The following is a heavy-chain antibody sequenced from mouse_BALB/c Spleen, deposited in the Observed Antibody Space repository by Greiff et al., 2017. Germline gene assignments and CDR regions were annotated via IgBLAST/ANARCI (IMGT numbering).Heavy chain of an antibody. J-gene: IGHJ2*01. V-gene: IGHV2-9*02. CDR3: ARGWLGGFFFDY. D-gene: IGHD2-3*01. CDR1: GFSLTSYG. CDR2: IWAGGST. Sequence: VKLVESGPGLVAPSQSLSITCTVSGFSLTSYGVHWVRQPPGKGLEWLGVIWAGGSTNYNSALMSRLSISKDNSKSQVFLKMNSLQTDDTAMYYCARGWLGGFFFDYWGQGTTLTVSA.